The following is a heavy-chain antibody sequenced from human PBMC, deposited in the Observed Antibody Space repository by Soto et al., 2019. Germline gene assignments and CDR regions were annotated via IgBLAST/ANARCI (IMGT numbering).Heavy chain of an antibody. CDR1: GFTVSSNY. CDR3: ARERGLYDFWSGYYPDAFGI. D-gene: IGHD3-3*01. J-gene: IGHJ3*02. Sequence: GGSLRLSSAASGFTVSSNYMSWVRQAPGKGLEWVSVIYSGGSTYYADSVKGRFTISRDNSKNTLYLQMNSLRAEDTAVYYCARERGLYDFWSGYYPDAFGIWGQGTMVTVS. V-gene: IGHV3-66*01. CDR2: IYSGGST.